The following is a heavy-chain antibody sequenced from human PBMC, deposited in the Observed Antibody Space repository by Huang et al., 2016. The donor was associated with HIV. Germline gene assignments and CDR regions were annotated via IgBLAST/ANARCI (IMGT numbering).Heavy chain of an antibody. D-gene: IGHD3-10*01. J-gene: IGHJ4*02. Sequence: EVQLVESGGGLVQPGGSLRLSCTASGFTFSSYWMSWVRQAPGKGLEWVANIKQDVSEKYYVDSVKGRFSISRDNAKNSLYLQMNSLRAEDTAVYYCARRLRYYYGSGRTSGYFDYWGQGTLVTVSS. CDR2: IKQDVSEK. V-gene: IGHV3-7*01. CDR1: GFTFSSYW. CDR3: ARRLRYYYGSGRTSGYFDY.